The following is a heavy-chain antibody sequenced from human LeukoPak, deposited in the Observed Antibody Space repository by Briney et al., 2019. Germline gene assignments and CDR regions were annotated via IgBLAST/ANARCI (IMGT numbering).Heavy chain of an antibody. Sequence: GGSLRLSCAASGFTFSNYWMNWVRQAPGKGLEWVSSISSSSSYIYYADSVKGRFTISRDNAKNSLYLQMNSLRAEDTAVYYCAREVSGYDDFDYWGQGTLVTVSS. D-gene: IGHD5-12*01. J-gene: IGHJ4*02. CDR3: AREVSGYDDFDY. CDR1: GFTFSNYW. V-gene: IGHV3-21*01. CDR2: ISSSSSYI.